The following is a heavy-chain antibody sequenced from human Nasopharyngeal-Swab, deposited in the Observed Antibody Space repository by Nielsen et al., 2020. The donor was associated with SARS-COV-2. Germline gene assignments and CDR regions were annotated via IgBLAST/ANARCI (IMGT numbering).Heavy chain of an antibody. Sequence: LRLSCAVYGGSFSGYYWSWIRQPPGKGLEWIGEINHSGSTNYNPSLKSRVTISVDTSKNQFSLKLSSVTAADTAVYYCARWGNSSSWYYFDYWGQGTLVTVSS. CDR2: INHSGST. V-gene: IGHV4-34*01. CDR1: GGSFSGYY. J-gene: IGHJ4*02. D-gene: IGHD6-13*01. CDR3: ARWGNSSSWYYFDY.